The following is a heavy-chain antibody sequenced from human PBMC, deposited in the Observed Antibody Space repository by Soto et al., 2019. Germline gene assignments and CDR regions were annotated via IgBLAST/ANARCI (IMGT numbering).Heavy chain of an antibody. CDR1: GFTFSDYY. D-gene: IGHD5-12*01. Sequence: WGFLRLSCAASGFTFSDYYMSWIRQAPGKGLEWVSYISSSGSTIYYADSVKGRFTISRDNAKNSLYLQMNSLRAEDTAVYYCASAIGGYDADAFDIWGQGTMVNVSS. CDR3: ASAIGGYDADAFDI. V-gene: IGHV3-11*01. J-gene: IGHJ3*02. CDR2: ISSSGSTI.